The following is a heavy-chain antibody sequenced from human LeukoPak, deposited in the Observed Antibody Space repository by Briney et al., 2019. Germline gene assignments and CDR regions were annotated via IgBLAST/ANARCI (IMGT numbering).Heavy chain of an antibody. CDR3: ARQPDSDTAMVGEGGPSEN. CDR1: GGSISSGGYY. D-gene: IGHD5-18*01. Sequence: PSETLSLTCSVSGGSISSGGYYWSWIRQPPGKGLEWIGYIYYSGSTNYNPSLKSRVTISVDTSKNQFSLKLSSVTAADTAVYYCARQPDSDTAMVGEGGPSENWGQGTLVTVSS. V-gene: IGHV4-61*08. J-gene: IGHJ4*02. CDR2: IYYSGST.